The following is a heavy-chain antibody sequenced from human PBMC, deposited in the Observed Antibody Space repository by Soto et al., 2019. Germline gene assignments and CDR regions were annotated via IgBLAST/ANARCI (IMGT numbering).Heavy chain of an antibody. CDR2: INSDGSST. V-gene: IGHV3-74*01. Sequence: EVQLVESGGGLVQPGGSLRLSCAASGFTFSSYWMHWVRQAPGKGLVWVSRINSDGSSTSYADSVKGRFTISRDNAKNTMYLQMNSLRAEDTAVYYCARSIAAGVNWFDPWGQGTLVTVSS. CDR3: ARSIAAGVNWFDP. D-gene: IGHD2-15*01. CDR1: GFTFSSYW. J-gene: IGHJ5*02.